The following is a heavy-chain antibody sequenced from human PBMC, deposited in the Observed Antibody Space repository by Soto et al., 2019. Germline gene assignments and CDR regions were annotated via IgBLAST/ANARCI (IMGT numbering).Heavy chain of an antibody. J-gene: IGHJ6*02. CDR1: GGSFSGCY. D-gene: IGHD3-3*01. CDR2: INHSGST. Sequence: SETLSLTCAVYGGSFSGCYWSWIRQPPGKGLEWIGEINHSGSTNYNPSLKSRVTISVDTSKNQFSLKLSSVTAADTAVYYCARGKVLRFLEWADYYYYGMDVWGQGTTVTVSS. CDR3: ARGKVLRFLEWADYYYYGMDV. V-gene: IGHV4-34*01.